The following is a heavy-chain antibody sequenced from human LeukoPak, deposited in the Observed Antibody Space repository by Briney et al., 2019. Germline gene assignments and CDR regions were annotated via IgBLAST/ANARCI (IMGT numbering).Heavy chain of an antibody. CDR3: VKEPTAKYYFDY. D-gene: IGHD2-21*02. J-gene: IGHJ4*02. Sequence: GGSLRLSCAASGFTFDDYAMHWVRQAPGKGLEWVSGISWDSVHIGYADSVKGRFTISRDNAKNSLYLQMSSLRAEDTALYYCVKEPTAKYYFDYWGQGTLVTV. CDR1: GFTFDDYA. CDR2: ISWDSVHI. V-gene: IGHV3-9*01.